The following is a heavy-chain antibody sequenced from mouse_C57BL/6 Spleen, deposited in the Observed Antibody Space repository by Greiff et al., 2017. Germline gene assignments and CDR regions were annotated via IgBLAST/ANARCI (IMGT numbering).Heavy chain of an antibody. V-gene: IGHV5-6*01. CDR3: ARHGGTIRNYYAMDY. Sequence: EVQRVESGGDLVKPGGSLKLSCAASGFTFSSYGMSWVRQTPDKRLEWVATISSGGSYTYYPDSVKGRFTISRDNAKNTLYLQMSSLKSEDTAMYYCARHGGTIRNYYAMDYWGQGTSVTVSS. J-gene: IGHJ4*01. D-gene: IGHD2-12*01. CDR1: GFTFSSYG. CDR2: ISSGGSYT.